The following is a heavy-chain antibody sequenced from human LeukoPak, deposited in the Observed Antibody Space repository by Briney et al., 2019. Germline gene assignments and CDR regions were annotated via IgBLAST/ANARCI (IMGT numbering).Heavy chain of an antibody. CDR3: ARARSGCSGYFCLPKNWFDP. CDR1: GYTFTSYD. V-gene: IGHV1-8*01. D-gene: IGHD3-22*01. J-gene: IGHJ5*02. Sequence: ASVKVSCKASGYTFTSYDINWVRQATGQGLEWMGWMNPNSGNTGYAQKFQGRVTMTRNTPISTAYMELSSLRSEDTAVYYCARARSGCSGYFCLPKNWFDPWGQGTLVTVSS. CDR2: MNPNSGNT.